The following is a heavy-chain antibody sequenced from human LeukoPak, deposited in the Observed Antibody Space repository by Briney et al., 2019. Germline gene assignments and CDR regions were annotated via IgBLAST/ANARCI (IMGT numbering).Heavy chain of an antibody. CDR1: GFTLTSYG. V-gene: IGHV3-33*01. CDR2: IWNDGSNK. D-gene: IGHD5-12*01. Sequence: PGGSLRLSCAASGFTLTSYGIHWVRQAPGKGLEWVAVIWNDGSNKYYADSVKGRFTISRDNSKNTLYLQMNSLRAEDTAVYYCAGEETIVATIGNWFDHWGQGTLVTVSS. J-gene: IGHJ5*02. CDR3: AGEETIVATIGNWFDH.